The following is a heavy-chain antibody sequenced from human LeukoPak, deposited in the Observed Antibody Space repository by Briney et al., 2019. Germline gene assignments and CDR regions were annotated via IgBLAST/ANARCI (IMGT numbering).Heavy chain of an antibody. CDR3: TTDRTYYDFWSGYYRVGD. V-gene: IGHV3-15*01. D-gene: IGHD3-3*01. Sequence: PGGSLRLSCAASGFTFSNAWMSWVRQAPGKGLEWVGRIKSKTDGGTTDYAAPVKGRFTISRDDSKNTLYLQMNSLKTEDTAVYYCTTDRTYYDFWSGYYRVGDWGQGTLVTVSS. J-gene: IGHJ4*02. CDR2: IKSKTDGGTT. CDR1: GFTFSNAW.